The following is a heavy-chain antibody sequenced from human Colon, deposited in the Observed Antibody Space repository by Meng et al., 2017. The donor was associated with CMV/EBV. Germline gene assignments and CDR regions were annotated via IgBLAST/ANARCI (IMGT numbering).Heavy chain of an antibody. V-gene: IGHV3-66*03. Sequence: GESLKISCAASGFTVSSNYMSWVRQAPGKGLEWVSVIYSCGSTYYADSVKGRFTISRDNSKNTLYLQMNSLRAEDTAVYYCAKAPGYASSPGYYYGMDVWGQGTTVTVSS. CDR1: GFTVSSNY. J-gene: IGHJ6*02. CDR3: AKAPGYASSPGYYYGMDV. CDR2: IYSCGST. D-gene: IGHD6-13*01.